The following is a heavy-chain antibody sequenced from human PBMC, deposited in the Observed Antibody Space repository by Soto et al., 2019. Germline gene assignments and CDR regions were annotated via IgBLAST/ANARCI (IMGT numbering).Heavy chain of an antibody. D-gene: IGHD2-2*01. CDR1: GFTFSDYA. CDR3: AKDDAPAAPSTLDN. CDR2: ISGNGGST. V-gene: IGHV3-23*01. Sequence: PGGSLRLSCAVSGFTFSDYAMTWVRQAPGKGLEWVATISGNGGSTYYADSVKGRFTISRDTSRNTVFLQMNSLRGEDTAVYYCAKDDAPAAPSTLDNWGRGTLVTVSS. J-gene: IGHJ4*02.